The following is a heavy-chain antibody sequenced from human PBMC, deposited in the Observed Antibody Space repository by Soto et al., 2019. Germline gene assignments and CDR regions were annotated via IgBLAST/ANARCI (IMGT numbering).Heavy chain of an antibody. Sequence: EVQLVESGGGLVQPGGSLRLSCAASGFTFISYSMNWVRQAPGKGLEWVSYISSSSRTIYYADSVKGRFTISRDNAKNSLYLQMNSLRAEDTAVYYCARDLSPIAAAGPCFDYWGQGTLVTVSS. CDR2: ISSSSRTI. V-gene: IGHV3-48*01. J-gene: IGHJ4*02. CDR3: ARDLSPIAAAGPCFDY. CDR1: GFTFISYS. D-gene: IGHD6-13*01.